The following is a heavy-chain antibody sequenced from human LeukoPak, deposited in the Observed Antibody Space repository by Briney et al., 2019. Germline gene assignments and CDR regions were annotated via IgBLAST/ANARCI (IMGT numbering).Heavy chain of an antibody. CDR2: ISSSSSYI. D-gene: IGHD2-2*01. CDR1: GFTFSSYS. Sequence: GGSLRLSCAASGFTFSSYSMNWVRQAPGKGLEWVSSISSSSSYIYYADSVKGRFTISRDNAKNSLYLQMNSLRAEDTAVYYCAKERSTTTWYDHWGQGILVTVSS. CDR3: AKERSTTTWYDH. V-gene: IGHV3-21*01. J-gene: IGHJ4*02.